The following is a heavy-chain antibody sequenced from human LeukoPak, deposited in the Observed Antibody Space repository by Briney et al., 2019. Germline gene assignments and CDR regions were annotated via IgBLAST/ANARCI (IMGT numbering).Heavy chain of an antibody. J-gene: IGHJ4*02. CDR3: ARIPVAKTFDY. CDR1: GGSVSSNSYY. D-gene: IGHD6-19*01. Sequence: SETLSLTCTVSGGSVSSNSYYWSWVRQRPGKGLEWIGFIDYTGSANYNPSLKSRVTISLDTSKNQFSVKVMPVTAADTAVYYCARIPVAKTFDYWGQGTLVTVSS. CDR2: IDYTGSA. V-gene: IGHV4-61*01.